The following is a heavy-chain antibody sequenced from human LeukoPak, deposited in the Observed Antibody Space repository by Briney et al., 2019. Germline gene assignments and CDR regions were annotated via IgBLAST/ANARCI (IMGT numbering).Heavy chain of an antibody. Sequence: GASVKVSCKASGYTFTDYYMHWVQQAPGKGLEWMGRVDPEDGETIYAEKFQGRVTITADTSTDTAYMELSSLRSEDTAVYYCATAVLNTVYYFDYWGQGTLVTVSS. V-gene: IGHV1-69-2*01. CDR3: ATAVLNTVYYFDY. CDR2: VDPEDGET. J-gene: IGHJ4*02. CDR1: GYTFTDYY. D-gene: IGHD4-11*01.